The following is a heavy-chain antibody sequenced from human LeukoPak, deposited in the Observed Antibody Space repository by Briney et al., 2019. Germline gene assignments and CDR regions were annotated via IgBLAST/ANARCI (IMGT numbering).Heavy chain of an antibody. CDR3: ARGPIVVVVAARPAEYFQH. V-gene: IGHV3-21*01. J-gene: IGHJ1*01. CDR2: ISSSSSYI. CDR1: GFTVISNY. Sequence: NPGGSLRLSCAASGFTVISNYMSWARQAPGKGVEWVSSISSSSSYIYYADSVKGRFTISRDNAKNSLYLQMNSLRAEDTAVYYCARGPIVVVVAARPAEYFQHWGQGTLVTVSS. D-gene: IGHD2-15*01.